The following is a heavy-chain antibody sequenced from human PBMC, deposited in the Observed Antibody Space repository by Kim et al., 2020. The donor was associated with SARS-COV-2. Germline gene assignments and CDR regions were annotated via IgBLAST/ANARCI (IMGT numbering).Heavy chain of an antibody. D-gene: IGHD2-2*01. CDR1: GFTFSSYS. Sequence: GGSLRLSCAASGFTFSSYSMNWVRQAPGKGLEWVSSISSSSSYIYYADSVKGRFTISRDNAKNSLYLQMNSLRAEDTAVYYCARYGAIVVVPAASGDYYYYGMDVWGQGTTVTVSS. J-gene: IGHJ6*02. CDR2: ISSSSSYI. V-gene: IGHV3-21*01. CDR3: ARYGAIVVVPAASGDYYYYGMDV.